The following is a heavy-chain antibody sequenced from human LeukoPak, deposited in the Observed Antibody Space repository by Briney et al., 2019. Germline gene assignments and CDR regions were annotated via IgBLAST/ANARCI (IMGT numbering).Heavy chain of an antibody. V-gene: IGHV3-23*01. J-gene: IGHJ5*02. CDR1: GFTFSSYA. Sequence: GGSLRLSCAASGFTFSSYAMSWVRQALGKGLEWVSAISGSGGSTYYADSVKGRFTISRDNSKNTLNLQMNSLRAEDTAVYYCAKDPQDIVVVVAATPNWFDPWGQGTLVTVSS. CDR2: ISGSGGST. D-gene: IGHD2-15*01. CDR3: AKDPQDIVVVVAATPNWFDP.